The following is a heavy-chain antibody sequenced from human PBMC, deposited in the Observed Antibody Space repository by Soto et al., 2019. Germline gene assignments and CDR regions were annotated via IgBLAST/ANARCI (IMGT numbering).Heavy chain of an antibody. V-gene: IGHV4-30-2*06. D-gene: IGHD2-2*01. CDR1: GGSISRCGYS. CDR2: IYHSGST. CDR3: ARVPYR. J-gene: IGHJ5*02. Sequence: PSETLSLTCAVSGGSISRCGYSWSWIRQSPGKGLEWIGYIYHSGSTYYNPSLKSRVTISVDRSKNQFSLKLSSVTAADTAVYYCARVPYRWGQGTLVTVSS.